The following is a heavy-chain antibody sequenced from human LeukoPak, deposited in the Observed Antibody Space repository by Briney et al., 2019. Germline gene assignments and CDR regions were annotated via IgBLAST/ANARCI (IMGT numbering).Heavy chain of an antibody. J-gene: IGHJ3*02. D-gene: IGHD6-13*01. CDR1: GGTFSSYA. CDR2: ISAYNGNT. CDR3: ARDSSNSPSFDI. V-gene: IGHV1-18*01. Sequence: ASVKVSCKASGGTFSSYAISWVRQAPEQGLEWMGWISAYNGNTNYAQKLQGRVTMTTDTSTSTAYMELRSLRSDDTAVYYCARDSSNSPSFDIWGQGTMVTVSS.